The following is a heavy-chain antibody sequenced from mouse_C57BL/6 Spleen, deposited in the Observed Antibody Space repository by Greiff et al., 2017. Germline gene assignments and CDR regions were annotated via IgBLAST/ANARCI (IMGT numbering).Heavy chain of an antibody. CDR3: GAGRDFDY. D-gene: IGHD3-3*01. V-gene: IGHV5-6*01. J-gene: IGHJ2*01. CDR2: ISSGGSYP. Sequence: EVMLVESGGDFVMPGGSLKLSCAASGFTFSSYGMSWVRQTPDTRLEWVATISSGGSYPYYPDSVKGRFTISRDNAKNTLYLQRSSLKSEDTAMYDCGAGRDFDYWGQGTTLTVSS. CDR1: GFTFSSYG.